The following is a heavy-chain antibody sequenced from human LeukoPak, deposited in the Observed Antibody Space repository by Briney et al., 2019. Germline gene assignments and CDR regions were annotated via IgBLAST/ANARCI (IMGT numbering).Heavy chain of an antibody. V-gene: IGHV3-30*18. Sequence: GGSLRLSCAASGFTFSNYGMQWVRQAPGKGLEWLAVVPHDGGTKFYADSVKGRFTISRDNSKNTLDLEMYGLRTEDTAVYYCAKEPTSYSSGWYFQDWGQGTLVTVSS. J-gene: IGHJ1*01. CDR3: AKEPTSYSSGWYFQD. CDR2: VPHDGGTK. D-gene: IGHD6-25*01. CDR1: GFTFSNYG.